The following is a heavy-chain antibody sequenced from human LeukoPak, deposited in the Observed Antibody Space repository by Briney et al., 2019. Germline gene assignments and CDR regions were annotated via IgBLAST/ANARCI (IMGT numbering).Heavy chain of an antibody. D-gene: IGHD3/OR15-3a*01. CDR2: ISSSSSYI. CDR1: GFTFSSYS. J-gene: IGHJ4*02. V-gene: IGHV3-21*01. CDR3: AGVGGLVINY. Sequence: GGSLRLSCAASGFTFSSYSMNWVRQAPGKGLEWVSPISSSSSYIYYADSVKGRFTISRDNAKNSLYLRMNSLRAEDTAVYYCAGVGGLVINYWGQGTLVTVSS.